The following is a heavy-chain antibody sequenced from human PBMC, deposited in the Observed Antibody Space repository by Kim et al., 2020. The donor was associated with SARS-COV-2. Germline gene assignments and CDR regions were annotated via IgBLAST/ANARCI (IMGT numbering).Heavy chain of an antibody. CDR3: ARDNYSYDSSGYYRVGYFQH. V-gene: IGHV3-21*01. CDR2: ISSSSRYI. D-gene: IGHD3-22*01. Sequence: GGSLRLSCAASGFTFSSYSMNWVRQAPGKGLEWVSSISSSSRYIYYADSVKGRFTISRDNAKNSLYLQMNSLRAEDTAVYYCARDNYSYDSSGYYRVGYFQHWGQGTLVTVSS. J-gene: IGHJ1*01. CDR1: GFTFSSYS.